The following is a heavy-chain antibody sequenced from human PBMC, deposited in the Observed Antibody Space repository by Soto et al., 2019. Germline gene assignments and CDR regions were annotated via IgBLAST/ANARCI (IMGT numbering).Heavy chain of an antibody. V-gene: IGHV4-31*03. D-gene: IGHD3-10*01. CDR2: IYYSGST. CDR3: ATLYYYGSGSYYTSAFDY. Sequence: SETLSLTCTVSGGSISSGGYYWSWIRQHPGKGLEWIGYIYYSGSTYYNPSLKSRVTISVDTSKNQFSLKLSSVTAADTAVYYCATLYYYGSGSYYTSAFDYWGQGTLVTVSS. CDR1: GGSISSGGYY. J-gene: IGHJ4*02.